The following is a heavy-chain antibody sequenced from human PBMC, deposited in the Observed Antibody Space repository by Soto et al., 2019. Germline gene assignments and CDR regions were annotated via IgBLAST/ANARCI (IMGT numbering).Heavy chain of an antibody. V-gene: IGHV1-3*01. D-gene: IGHD3-22*01. J-gene: IGHJ4*02. CDR1: GYTFTSYA. CDR3: ARPDDSSGYYYPSFDY. Sequence: ASVKVSCKASGYTFTSYAMHWVRQAPGQRLEWMGWINAGNGNTKYSQKFQGRVTITRDTSASTAYMELSSLRSEDTAVYYCARPDDSSGYYYPSFDYWGQGTLVTVSS. CDR2: INAGNGNT.